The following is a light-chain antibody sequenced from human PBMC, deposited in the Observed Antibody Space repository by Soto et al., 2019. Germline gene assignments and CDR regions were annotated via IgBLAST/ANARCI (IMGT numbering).Light chain of an antibody. CDR1: QSIGDN. CDR2: HSS. V-gene: IGKV3-15*01. Sequence: ETVMTQSPATLSVAPGESAALSCRASQSIGDNLAWYQQKPGLAPRLLIYHSSTRATGVPARFSASGSGTEFSLTISSLQPQDFEVYYCQRYDNWPLTFGGGTKV. CDR3: QRYDNWPLT. J-gene: IGKJ4*01.